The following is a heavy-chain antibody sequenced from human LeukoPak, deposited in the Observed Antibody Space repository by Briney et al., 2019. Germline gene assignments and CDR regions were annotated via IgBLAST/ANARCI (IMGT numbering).Heavy chain of an antibody. J-gene: IGHJ5*02. D-gene: IGHD2-2*01. Sequence: SETLSLTCAVYGGSFSGYYWSWIRQPPGKGLEWIGEINHSGSTNYNPSLKSRVTISVDTSKNQFSLKLSSVTAADTAVYYCARSVVPAALNWFDPWGQGTLVTVSP. CDR3: ARSVVPAALNWFDP. CDR1: GGSFSGYY. V-gene: IGHV4-34*01. CDR2: INHSGST.